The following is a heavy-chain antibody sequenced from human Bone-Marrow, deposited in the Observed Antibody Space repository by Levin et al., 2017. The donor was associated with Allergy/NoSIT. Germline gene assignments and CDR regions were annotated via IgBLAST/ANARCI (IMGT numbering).Heavy chain of an antibody. CDR3: ARGRRGYSYGPIPGHFDY. J-gene: IGHJ4*02. CDR2: INHSGST. Sequence: SETLSLTCAVYGGSFSGYYWSWIRQPPGKGLEWIGEINHSGSTNYNPSLKSRVTISVDTSKNQFSLKLSSVTAADTAVYYCARGRRGYSYGPIPGHFDYWGQGTLVTVSS. V-gene: IGHV4-34*01. CDR1: GGSFSGYY. D-gene: IGHD5-18*01.